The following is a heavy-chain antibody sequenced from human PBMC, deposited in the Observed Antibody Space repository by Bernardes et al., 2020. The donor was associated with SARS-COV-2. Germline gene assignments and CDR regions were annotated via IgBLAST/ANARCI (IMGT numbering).Heavy chain of an antibody. CDR1: GFSVSTYY. Sequence: GGSLRLSCAASGFSVSTYYMSWVRQAPGKGLEWVSITYSDGSTYYAESVKGRFTISRDNSKNSLNLQMDSLRADDTAVYYCAHLYCSSGSCYSGPDNYRVDVWGQGTTVTVSS. D-gene: IGHD2-15*01. CDR3: AHLYCSSGSCYSGPDNYRVDV. CDR2: TYSDGST. V-gene: IGHV3-66*01. J-gene: IGHJ6*02.